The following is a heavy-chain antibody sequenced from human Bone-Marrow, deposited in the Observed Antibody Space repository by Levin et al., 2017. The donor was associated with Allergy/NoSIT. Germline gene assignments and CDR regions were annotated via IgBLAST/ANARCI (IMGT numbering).Heavy chain of an antibody. J-gene: IGHJ3*02. CDR3: ARERYSWNFGAAYAFGI. Sequence: SQTLSLTCAISGDSVSSNSAAWNWIRQSPSRGLEWLGRTYYRSKWKTDYALSMKSRIIINPATSRNQFSLHLNSVTTEDTALYYCARERYSWNFGAAYAFGIWGQGTMVTVSS. D-gene: IGHD1-7*01. CDR2: TYYRSKWKT. V-gene: IGHV6-1*01. CDR1: GDSVSSNSAA.